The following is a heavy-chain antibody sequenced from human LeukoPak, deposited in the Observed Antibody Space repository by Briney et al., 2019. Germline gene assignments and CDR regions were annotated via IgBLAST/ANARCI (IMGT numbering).Heavy chain of an antibody. D-gene: IGHD2-8*01. J-gene: IGHJ4*02. CDR2: ISPDGRNK. CDR3: SNEGGVYLPFAD. V-gene: IGHV3-30*18. CDR1: GFRFDDYA. Sequence: WGSLRLSCAASGFRFDDYALHWVRQAPGKGLEWVAVISPDGRNKYYADSVNGRFTISRDNSKSTLYLQMNALTVEDTAIYHCSNEGGVYLPFADWGQGTRVTVSS.